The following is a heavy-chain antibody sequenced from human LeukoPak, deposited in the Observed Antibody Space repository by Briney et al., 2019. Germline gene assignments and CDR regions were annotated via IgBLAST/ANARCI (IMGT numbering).Heavy chain of an antibody. CDR3: VGARLGPNAFDI. Sequence: GGSLRLSCAASGFTFSTYAMSWVRQAPGRGLEWVSAISGSSDTTYYADSVKGRFTISRDNSKNTLYLQMNSLRIEDTAVYYCVGARLGPNAFDIWGQGTMVTVSS. D-gene: IGHD4-11*01. CDR2: ISGSSDTT. V-gene: IGHV3-23*01. J-gene: IGHJ3*02. CDR1: GFTFSTYA.